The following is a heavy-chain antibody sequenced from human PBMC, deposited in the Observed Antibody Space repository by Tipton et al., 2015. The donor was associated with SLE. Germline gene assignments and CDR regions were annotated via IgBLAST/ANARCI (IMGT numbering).Heavy chain of an antibody. CDR2: ISGSGYRT. Sequence: GSLRLSCAASGFPFSSLWMHWVRQAPGKGLEWVSAISGSGYRTYYADSVKGRFTISRDNAKNSLYLQMNSLRAEDTAVYYCAGGPALDYWGQETLVTVSS. J-gene: IGHJ4*02. CDR3: AGGPALDY. CDR1: GFPFSSLW. V-gene: IGHV3-21*01.